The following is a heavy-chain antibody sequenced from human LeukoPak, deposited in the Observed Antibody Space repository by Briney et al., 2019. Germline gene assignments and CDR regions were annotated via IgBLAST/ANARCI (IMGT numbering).Heavy chain of an antibody. CDR2: INPNSGGT. CDR1: GYTFTGYY. Sequence: ASVKVSCKASGYTFTGYYMHWVRQAPRQGLEWMGWINPNSGGTNYAQKFQGRVTMTRDTSISTAYMELSRLRSDDTAVYYCATTNDGGGYQWGDFFDFWGQGTLVTVSS. V-gene: IGHV1-2*02. J-gene: IGHJ4*02. D-gene: IGHD3-22*01. CDR3: ATTNDGGGYQWGDFFDF.